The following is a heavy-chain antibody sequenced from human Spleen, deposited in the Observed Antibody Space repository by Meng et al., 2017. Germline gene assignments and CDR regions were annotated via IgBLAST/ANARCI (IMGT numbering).Heavy chain of an antibody. CDR3: ARLVRPRTYASNDGGWAYFDF. Sequence: QVQLQQWGAGLLKASETLSLTFAVFGGSFRGYYWTWIRQPPGKGLEWIGEINHSGRTNYNPSLTSRVAISADTSKNQFSLKLTSMTAADTAQYYCARLVRPRTYASNDGGWAYFDFWGQGTLVTVSS. CDR2: INHSGRT. V-gene: IGHV4-34*02. CDR1: GGSFRGYY. D-gene: IGHD1-1*01. J-gene: IGHJ4*02.